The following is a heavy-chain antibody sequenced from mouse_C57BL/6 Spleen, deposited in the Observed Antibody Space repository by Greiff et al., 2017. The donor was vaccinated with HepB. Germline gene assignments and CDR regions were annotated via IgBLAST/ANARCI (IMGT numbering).Heavy chain of an antibody. CDR1: GYTFTSYW. D-gene: IGHD4-1*01. J-gene: IGHJ3*01. CDR2: IDPSDSYT. Sequence: VQLQQPGAELVMPGASVKLSCKASGYTFTSYWMHWVKQRPGQGLEWIGEIDPSDSYTNYNQKFKGKSTLTVDKSSSTAYMQLSSRTSEDSAVYYCAREKLGRGRFAYWGQGTLVTVSA. CDR3: AREKLGRGRFAY. V-gene: IGHV1-69*01.